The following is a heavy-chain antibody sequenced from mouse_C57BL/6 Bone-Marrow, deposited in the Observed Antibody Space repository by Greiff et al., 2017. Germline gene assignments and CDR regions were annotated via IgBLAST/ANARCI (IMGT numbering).Heavy chain of an antibody. J-gene: IGHJ1*03. CDR1: GYTFTSYW. V-gene: IGHV1-59*01. D-gene: IGHD1-1*01. CDR3: ARYYYGSSYPNWYFDV. Sequence: VQLQQPGAELVRPGTSVKLSCKASGYTFTSYWMHWVKQRPGQGLEWIGVIDPSDSYTNYNQKFKGKATLTVDTSSSTAYMQLSSLTSEDSAVYYCARYYYGSSYPNWYFDVWGTGTTVTVSS. CDR2: IDPSDSYT.